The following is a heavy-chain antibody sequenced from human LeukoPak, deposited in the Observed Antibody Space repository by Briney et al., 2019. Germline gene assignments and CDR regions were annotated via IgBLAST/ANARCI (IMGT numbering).Heavy chain of an antibody. CDR2: IYSGGST. J-gene: IGHJ4*02. V-gene: IGHV3-66*02. Sequence: PGGSLRLSCAASGFTVSSNYMSWVRQAPGKGLEWVSVIYSGGSTYYADSVKGRFTISRDNSKNTLYLQMNSLRAEDTAVYYCASILEWLSMDYWGQGTLVTVSS. CDR1: GFTVSSNY. CDR3: ASILEWLSMDY. D-gene: IGHD3-3*01.